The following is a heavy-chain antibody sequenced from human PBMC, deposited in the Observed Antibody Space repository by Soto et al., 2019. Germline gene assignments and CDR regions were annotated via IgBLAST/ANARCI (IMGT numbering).Heavy chain of an antibody. CDR3: ARDGYDYIWGSYRPNAAFDI. Sequence: GGSLRLSCAASGFTFSDYYMSWIRQAPGKGLEWVSYISSSGSTIYYADSVKGRFTISRDNAKNSLYLQMNSLRAEDTAVYYCARDGYDYIWGSYRPNAAFDIWGQGTMVTVSS. V-gene: IGHV3-11*01. CDR1: GFTFSDYY. CDR2: ISSSGSTI. J-gene: IGHJ3*02. D-gene: IGHD3-16*01.